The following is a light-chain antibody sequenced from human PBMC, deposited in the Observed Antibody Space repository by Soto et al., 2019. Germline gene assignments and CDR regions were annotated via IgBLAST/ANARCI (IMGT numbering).Light chain of an antibody. CDR2: EVS. V-gene: IGLV2-14*01. CDR3: SSYTRSSTPYV. Sequence: QSALTQPASVSGSPGQSITISCTGTRSDVGGYKYVSWYQQHPGKAPKLMIYEVSNRPSGVSNRFSGSKSGNTASLTISGLLAEDEADYYCSSYTRSSTPYVFGTGTKVTVL. J-gene: IGLJ1*01. CDR1: RSDVGGYKY.